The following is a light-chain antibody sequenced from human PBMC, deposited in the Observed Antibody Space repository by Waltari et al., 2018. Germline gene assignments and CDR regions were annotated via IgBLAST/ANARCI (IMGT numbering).Light chain of an antibody. CDR3: QQYYIAPWT. CDR1: PSVSYSPDNKNY. Sequence: DVVLTQSPDSLAVSLGEMATINCNSTPSVSYSPDNKNYLAWFQQKPGQPPKLLIYWASTRESGVPDRFTGSGSGTDFTLTINSLQAEDVAVYYCQQYYIAPWTFGQGSKVEIK. CDR2: WAS. V-gene: IGKV4-1*01. J-gene: IGKJ1*01.